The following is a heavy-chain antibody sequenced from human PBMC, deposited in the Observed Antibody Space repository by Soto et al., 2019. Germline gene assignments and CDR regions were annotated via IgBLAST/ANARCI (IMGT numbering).Heavy chain of an antibody. J-gene: IGHJ3*01. V-gene: IGHV3-9*01. CDR3: AKDRLYGNSVWDAYDV. D-gene: IGHD4-17*01. CDR1: GFTFDDYA. CDR2: ISWNSGSI. Sequence: EVQLVESGGGLVQPGRSLRLSCAASGFTFDDYAMHWVRQAPGKGLEWVSGISWNSGSIGYADSVKGRFTISRDNAKNSLYLQMNSLRAEDTALYYCAKDRLYGNSVWDAYDVWGQGTMVTVSS.